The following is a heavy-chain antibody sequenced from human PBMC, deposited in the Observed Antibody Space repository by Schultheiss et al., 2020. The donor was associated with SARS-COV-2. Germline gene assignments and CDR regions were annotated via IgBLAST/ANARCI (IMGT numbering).Heavy chain of an antibody. CDR3: ARDPPVVGVDTFDI. Sequence: ASVKVSCKASGNTFTSSPIHWVRQAPGQRLEWMGWINTGNGNTKYSQKFQGRVTITRDTSASTAYMELSSLRSDDTAVYYCARDPPVVGVDTFDIWGQGTMVTVSS. CDR1: GNTFTSSP. CDR2: INTGNGNT. J-gene: IGHJ3*02. D-gene: IGHD1-26*01. V-gene: IGHV1-3*04.